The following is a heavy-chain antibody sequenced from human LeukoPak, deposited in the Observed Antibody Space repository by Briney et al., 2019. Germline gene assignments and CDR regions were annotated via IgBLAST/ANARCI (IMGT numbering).Heavy chain of an antibody. Sequence: GGSLRLSRAASGFTFSSYAMHWVRQAPGKGLEWVAVISYDGSNKYYADSVKGRFTISRDNSKNTLYLQMNGLRAEDTAVYYCARDRYNWNDDRGAFDIWGQGTMVTVSS. CDR1: GFTFSSYA. CDR3: ARDRYNWNDDRGAFDI. V-gene: IGHV3-30*04. J-gene: IGHJ3*02. CDR2: ISYDGSNK. D-gene: IGHD1-1*01.